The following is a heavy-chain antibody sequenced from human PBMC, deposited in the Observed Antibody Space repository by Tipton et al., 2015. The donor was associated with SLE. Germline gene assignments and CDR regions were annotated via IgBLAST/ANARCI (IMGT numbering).Heavy chain of an antibody. CDR1: GGSIGGYY. V-gene: IGHV4-59*01. J-gene: IGHJ1*01. CDR2: TYYSGSS. CDR3: ARDSRRGGYVQH. Sequence: TLSLTCTVSGGSIGGYYWSWIRQPPGKGLEWIGNTYYSGSSTYNPSLKSRVTMSVDTSKNQFSLTVTSLTAADTAVYYCARDSRRGGYVQHWGQGTLVTVSS.